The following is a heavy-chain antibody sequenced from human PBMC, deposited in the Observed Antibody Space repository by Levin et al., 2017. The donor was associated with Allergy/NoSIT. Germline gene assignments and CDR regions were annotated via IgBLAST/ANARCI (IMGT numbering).Heavy chain of an antibody. CDR2: ISYDGSNK. Sequence: GGSLRLSCAASGFTFSSYAMHWVRQAPGKGLEWVAVISYDGSNKYYADSVKGRFTISRDNSKNTLYLQMNSLRAEDTAVYYCARESPSLPGIAVAGTAYFDYWGQGTLVTVSS. J-gene: IGHJ4*02. CDR3: ARESPSLPGIAVAGTAYFDY. CDR1: GFTFSSYA. D-gene: IGHD6-19*01. V-gene: IGHV3-30-3*01.